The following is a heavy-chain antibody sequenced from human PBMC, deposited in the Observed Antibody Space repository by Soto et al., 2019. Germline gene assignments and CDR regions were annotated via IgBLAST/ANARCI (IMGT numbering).Heavy chain of an antibody. J-gene: IGHJ5*02. Sequence: SETLSLTCTVSGGSISSYYWSWIRQPPGKGLEWIGFIYYSGSTKYNPSLKSRVTISVDTSQNQLSLKLSSVTAADTAVYYCARESAGSGKNNWFDPWGQGTLVTVLL. V-gene: IGHV4-59*01. CDR3: ARESAGSGKNNWFDP. CDR1: GGSISSYY. D-gene: IGHD3-10*01. CDR2: IYYSGST.